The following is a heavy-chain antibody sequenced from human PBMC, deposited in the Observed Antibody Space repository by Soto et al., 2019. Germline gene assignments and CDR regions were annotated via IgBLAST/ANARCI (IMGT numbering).Heavy chain of an antibody. CDR2: IYHSGST. Sequence: PSETLSLTCAVSGGSISSSNWWSWVRQPPGKGLEWIGEIYHSGSTNYNPSLTSRLTISVDTSKNQFSLQLSSVSAADTAVYYCARGPSGDKVDYWGQGTLVTVSS. D-gene: IGHD7-27*01. CDR1: GGSISSSNW. V-gene: IGHV4-4*02. CDR3: ARGPSGDKVDY. J-gene: IGHJ4*02.